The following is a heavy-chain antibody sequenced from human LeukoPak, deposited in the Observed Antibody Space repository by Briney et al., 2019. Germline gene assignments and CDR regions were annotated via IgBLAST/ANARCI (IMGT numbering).Heavy chain of an antibody. CDR2: IYHTVST. CDR1: GDSMVSTNW. V-gene: IGHV4-4*02. CDR3: ARRGGFFDF. J-gene: IGHJ4*02. D-gene: IGHD3-16*01. Sequence: ASETLSLTCAVSGDSMVSTNWWSWVRQPPGKGLELIGEIYHTVSTNYNPSLQSRVTISIDKSKNQFSLRLSSVTAADTAFYYCARRGGFFDFWGQGTLVTVSS.